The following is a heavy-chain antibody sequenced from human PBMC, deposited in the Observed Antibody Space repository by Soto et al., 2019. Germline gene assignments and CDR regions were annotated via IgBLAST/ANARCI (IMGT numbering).Heavy chain of an antibody. CDR2: ISGSGGST. V-gene: IGHV3-23*01. D-gene: IGHD3-22*01. CDR3: ATYYYDSSGYYLAPFDY. CDR1: GFIFSNYV. J-gene: IGHJ4*02. Sequence: GGSLRLSCAASGFIFSNYVMYWVRQAPGKGLEWVSAISGSGGSTYYADSVKGRFTISRDNSKNTLYLQMNSLRAEDTAVYYCATYYYDSSGYYLAPFDYWGQGTLVTVSS.